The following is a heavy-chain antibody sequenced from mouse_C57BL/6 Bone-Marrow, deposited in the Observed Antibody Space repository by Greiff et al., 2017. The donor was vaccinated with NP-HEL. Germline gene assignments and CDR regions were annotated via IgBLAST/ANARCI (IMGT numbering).Heavy chain of an antibody. CDR1: GYTFTSYW. V-gene: IGHV1-55*01. D-gene: IGHD2-4*01. Sequence: QVQLQQPGTELVKPGASVKLSCKASGYTFTSYWMHWVKQRPGQGLEWIGDIYPGSGSTNYNEKFKSKATLTVDTSSSTAYMQLSSLTSEDSAVYYCARVITYYFDYWGQGTTLTVSS. CDR3: ARVITYYFDY. CDR2: IYPGSGST. J-gene: IGHJ2*01.